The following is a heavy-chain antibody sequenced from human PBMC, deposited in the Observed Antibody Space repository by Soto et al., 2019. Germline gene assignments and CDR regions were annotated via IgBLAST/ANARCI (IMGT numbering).Heavy chain of an antibody. Sequence: PSETLSLTCAVYGGSFRGYYLNWIRQPPGKGLEWIGEINHSGSTNYNPSLKSRVTISVDTSKNQFSLKLSSVTAADTAVYYCARRYSSGWYYFDYWGQGTLVTVSS. J-gene: IGHJ4*02. V-gene: IGHV4-34*01. CDR2: INHSGST. D-gene: IGHD6-19*01. CDR3: ARRYSSGWYYFDY. CDR1: GGSFRGYY.